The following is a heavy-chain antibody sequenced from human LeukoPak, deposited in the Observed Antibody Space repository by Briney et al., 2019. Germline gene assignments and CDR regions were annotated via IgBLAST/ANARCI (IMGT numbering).Heavy chain of an antibody. CDR2: ISSSSSTI. CDR3: ARGKEDYGDYVPFDY. CDR1: GFTFSSYS. Sequence: GGSLRLSCAASGFTFSSYSMNWVRRAPGKGLEWVSYISSSSSTIYYADSVKGRFTISRDNAKNSLYLQMNSLRAEDTAVYYCARGKEDYGDYVPFDYWGQGTLVTVSS. V-gene: IGHV3-48*01. J-gene: IGHJ4*02. D-gene: IGHD4-17*01.